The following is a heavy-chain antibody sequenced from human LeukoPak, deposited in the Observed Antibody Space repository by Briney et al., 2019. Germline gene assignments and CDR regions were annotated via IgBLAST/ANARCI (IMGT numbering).Heavy chain of an antibody. J-gene: IGHJ5*02. Sequence: GESLKISCKGSGYSFTSYWIGWVRQMPGKGLEWMGIIYPGDSDTRYSPSFQGQVTISADKSISTAYLQWSSLKASDTAMYYCARHPPGSSSWYSWFDPWGQGTPVTVSS. V-gene: IGHV5-51*01. D-gene: IGHD6-13*01. CDR1: GYSFTSYW. CDR2: IYPGDSDT. CDR3: ARHPPGSSSWYSWFDP.